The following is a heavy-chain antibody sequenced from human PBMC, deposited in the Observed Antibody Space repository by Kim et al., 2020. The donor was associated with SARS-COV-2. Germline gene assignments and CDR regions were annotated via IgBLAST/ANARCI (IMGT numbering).Heavy chain of an antibody. V-gene: IGHV3-23*01. D-gene: IGHD2-2*03. Sequence: GGSLRLSCAASGFTFSSYAMSWVRQAPGTGLEWVSSISGGGGTIYYADSVKGRFTISRDNSKNTLYLQMNSLRAEDTAVYYCAKDGLGMDVWGQGTTVTVSS. CDR2: ISGGGGTI. CDR3: AKDGLGMDV. J-gene: IGHJ6*02. CDR1: GFTFSSYA.